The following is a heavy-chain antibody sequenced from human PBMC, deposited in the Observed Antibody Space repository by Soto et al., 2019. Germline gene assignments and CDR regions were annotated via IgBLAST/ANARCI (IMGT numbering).Heavy chain of an antibody. CDR3: ANGAWGGSPPPNIYYFDV. CDR2: ISASGDST. CDR1: GFSFTTYV. D-gene: IGHD1-26*01. J-gene: IGHJ4*02. V-gene: IGHV3-23*01. Sequence: EVQLLESGGGLVQPGGSLRLSCAASGFSFTTYVMGWVRQAPGMGLEWVSGISASGDSTFYAESVEGRFTISRDNSKNTLYLQMNSLRVDDTAIYPCANGAWGGSPPPNIYYFDVWGQGTLVTVSS.